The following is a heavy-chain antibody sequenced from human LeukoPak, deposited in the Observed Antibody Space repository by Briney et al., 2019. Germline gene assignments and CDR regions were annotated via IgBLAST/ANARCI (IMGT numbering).Heavy chain of an antibody. Sequence: SETLSLTCAVYGGSFSGYYWSWIRQPPGKGLEWIGEINHSGSTNYNPSLKSRVTISVDTSKNQFSLKLNSVTPEDTAVYYCARDLGDSSSWYVAYYMDVWGKGTTVTVSS. CDR2: INHSGST. CDR3: ARDLGDSSSWYVAYYMDV. CDR1: GGSFSGYY. D-gene: IGHD6-13*01. J-gene: IGHJ6*03. V-gene: IGHV4-34*01.